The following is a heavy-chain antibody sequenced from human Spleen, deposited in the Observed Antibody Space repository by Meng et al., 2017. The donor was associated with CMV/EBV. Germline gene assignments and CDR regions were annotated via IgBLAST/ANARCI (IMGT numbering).Heavy chain of an antibody. CDR1: GFTFSNYW. V-gene: IGHV3-7*01. J-gene: IGHJ4*02. CDR3: ARDGMWSGPFDF. Sequence: GESLKISCAASGFTFSNYWMSWVRQAPGKGLEWMATIKKDGSERYYVDAVKGRFTISRDNAKNSLFLQMNSLRAEDTAMYYCARDGMWSGPFDFWGQGALVTVS. CDR2: IKKDGSER. D-gene: IGHD3-3*01.